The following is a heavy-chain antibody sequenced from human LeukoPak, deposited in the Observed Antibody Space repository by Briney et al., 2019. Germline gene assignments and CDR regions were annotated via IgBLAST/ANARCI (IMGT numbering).Heavy chain of an antibody. J-gene: IGHJ5*02. D-gene: IGHD2-21*02. CDR3: ARGRYCGGDCLPSWFDP. Sequence: SETLSLTCTVSGGSISSSGYYWGWIRQPPGKGLEWIGSIYYSGSTYYNPSLKSRVTISVDTSKNQFSLKLSSVTAADTAIYFCARGRYCGGDCLPSWFDPWGQGTLVTVSS. CDR1: GGSISSSGYY. V-gene: IGHV4-39*07. CDR2: IYYSGST.